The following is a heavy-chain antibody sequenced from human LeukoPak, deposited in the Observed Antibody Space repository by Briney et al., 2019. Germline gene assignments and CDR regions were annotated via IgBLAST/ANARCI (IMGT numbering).Heavy chain of an antibody. CDR3: ARLGVTDY. Sequence: GRSLRLSCAASGFTFSSYAMHWVRQAPGKGLEWVAVISYDGSNKYYADSVKGRFTISRDNSKNTLYLQMNSLRAEDTAVYYCARLGVTDYWGQGTLVTVSS. CDR1: GFTFSSYA. CDR2: ISYDGSNK. V-gene: IGHV3-30-3*01. D-gene: IGHD2-21*02. J-gene: IGHJ4*02.